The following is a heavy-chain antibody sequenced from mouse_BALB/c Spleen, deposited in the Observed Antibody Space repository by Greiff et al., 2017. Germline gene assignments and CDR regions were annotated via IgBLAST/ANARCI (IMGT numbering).Heavy chain of an antibody. Sequence: QVQLQQPGAELVMPGPSVKMSCKASAYPFTDYWLPWVKQRPGQGLEWIGAIDTSDSYTSYNQKFKGKATLTVDESSSTAYMQLSSLTSEDSAVYYCARPGSSSWFAYWGQGTLVTVSA. CDR1: AYPFTDYW. J-gene: IGHJ3*01. CDR3: ARPGSSSWFAY. V-gene: IGHV1-69*01. D-gene: IGHD1-1*01. CDR2: IDTSDSYT.